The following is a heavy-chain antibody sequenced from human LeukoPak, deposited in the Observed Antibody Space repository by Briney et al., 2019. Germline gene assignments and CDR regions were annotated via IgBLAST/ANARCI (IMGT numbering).Heavy chain of an antibody. CDR3: AREDRNAPHY. CDR2: ISAYNGNT. CDR1: GGTFSSYA. J-gene: IGHJ4*02. V-gene: IGHV1-69*13. Sequence: ASVKVSCKASGGTFSSYAISWVRQAPGQGLEWMGWISAYNGNTNYAQKFQGRVTITADESTSTAYMELSSLRSEDTAVYYCAREDRNAPHYWGQGTLVTVSS.